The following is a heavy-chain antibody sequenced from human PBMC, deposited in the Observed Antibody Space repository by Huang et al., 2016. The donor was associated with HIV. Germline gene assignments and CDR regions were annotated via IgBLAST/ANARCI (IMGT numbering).Heavy chain of an antibody. V-gene: IGHV3-30-3*01. Sequence: QVQLVESGGGVGQPGRSLRLSCAAPGFTFNTHAMHWVRQAPGKGLDWGAVISNDGINNYYADSVKGRFTISRDSSKSTLFLHMTSLRTEDTAVYYCARAKDTWDAYDIWGQGTMVIVSS. CDR2: ISNDGINN. D-gene: IGHD5-18*01. J-gene: IGHJ3*02. CDR1: GFTFNTHA. CDR3: ARAKDTWDAYDI.